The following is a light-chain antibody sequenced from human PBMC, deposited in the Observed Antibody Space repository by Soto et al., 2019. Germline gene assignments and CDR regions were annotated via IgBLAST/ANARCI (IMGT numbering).Light chain of an antibody. CDR3: QQYNNWPPYT. CDR2: GAS. CDR1: PSVSSN. J-gene: IGKJ2*01. Sequence: EIVMTQSPATLSVSPGERATLSCRASPSVSSNLAWYQQKPGQAPSLLIYGASPRATGIPARFSGSGSGTEFTLTISSLQSEDFAVYYCQQYNNWPPYTFGQGTKLEIK. V-gene: IGKV3-15*01.